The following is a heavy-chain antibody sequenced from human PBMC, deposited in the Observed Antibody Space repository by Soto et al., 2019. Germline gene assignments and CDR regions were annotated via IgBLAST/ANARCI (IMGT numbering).Heavy chain of an antibody. Sequence: EVQLLESGGGLVQPGGSLRLSCAASGFTFSSYAMSWVRQAPGKGLEWVSAISGSGGSTYYADSVKGRFTISRDNSKNTLYLQMDSLRAEDTAVYYCAKDRSSSWYVPIFGYWGQGTLVTVSS. CDR2: ISGSGGST. CDR3: AKDRSSSWYVPIFGY. CDR1: GFTFSSYA. J-gene: IGHJ4*02. V-gene: IGHV3-23*01. D-gene: IGHD6-13*01.